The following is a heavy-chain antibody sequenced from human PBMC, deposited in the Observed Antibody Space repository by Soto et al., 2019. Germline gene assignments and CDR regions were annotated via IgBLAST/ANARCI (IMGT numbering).Heavy chain of an antibody. D-gene: IGHD4-17*01. CDR3: ARVGTVTGFDY. CDR1: GGSISSYY. J-gene: IGHJ4*02. CDR2: IYYSGST. V-gene: IGHV4-59*01. Sequence: SETLSLTCTVSGGSISSYYWSWNRQPPGKGLEWIGYIYYSGSTNYNPSLKSRVTISVDTSKNQFSLKLSSVTAADTAVYYCARVGTVTGFDYWGQGTLVTVSS.